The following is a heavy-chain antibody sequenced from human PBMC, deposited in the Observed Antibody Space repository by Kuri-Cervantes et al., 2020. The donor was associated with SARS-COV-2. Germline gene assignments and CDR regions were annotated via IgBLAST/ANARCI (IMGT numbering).Heavy chain of an antibody. Sequence: SQTLSLTCAVSGYSITSGYYWGWIRQSPEKGLEWIGSIYYSGSTYYNPSLKSRVTISVDTSKNQFSLKLSSVTAADTAVYYCARLRRGYCSSTSCYLFDYWGQGTLVTVSS. CDR2: IYYSGST. J-gene: IGHJ4*02. V-gene: IGHV4-38-2*01. CDR3: ARLRRGYCSSTSCYLFDY. D-gene: IGHD2-2*01. CDR1: GYSITSGYY.